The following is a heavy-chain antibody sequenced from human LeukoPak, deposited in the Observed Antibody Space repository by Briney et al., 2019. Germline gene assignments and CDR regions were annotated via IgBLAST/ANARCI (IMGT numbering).Heavy chain of an antibody. Sequence: ASVKVSCKASGYTFTSYYMHWVRQAPGQGLEWMGGIIPIFGTADYAQKFQGRVTITADESTSTAYMELSSLRSEDTAVYYCARHSGAAEVNNWGQGTLVTVSS. J-gene: IGHJ4*02. CDR1: GYTFTSYY. CDR2: IIPIFGTA. CDR3: ARHSGAAEVNN. D-gene: IGHD2/OR15-2a*01. V-gene: IGHV1-69*13.